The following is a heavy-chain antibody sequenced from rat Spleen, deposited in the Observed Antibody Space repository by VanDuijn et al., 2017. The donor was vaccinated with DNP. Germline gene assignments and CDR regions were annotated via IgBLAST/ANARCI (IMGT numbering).Heavy chain of an antibody. CDR3: ATEGVLQFLDY. CDR2: ISPSGGST. J-gene: IGHJ2*01. Sequence: EVQLVESGGGPVQPGRSLKLSCVASGFIFSNYWMTWIRQAPTKGLEWVASISPSGGSTYYRDSVKGRFTISRDNAKSTLYLQMDSLRSEDTATYYCATEGVLQFLDYWGQGVMVTVSS. CDR1: GFIFSNYW. V-gene: IGHV5-19*01. D-gene: IGHD1-1*01.